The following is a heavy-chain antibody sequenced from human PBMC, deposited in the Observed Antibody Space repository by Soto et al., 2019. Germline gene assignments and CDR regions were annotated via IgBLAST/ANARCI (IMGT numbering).Heavy chain of an antibody. CDR2: IYHSGST. D-gene: IGHD3-22*01. J-gene: IGHJ5*02. V-gene: IGHV4-39*01. CDR1: GGSISSSSYF. CDR3: ARHAGYSSGRRWFDP. Sequence: QLQLQESGPGLVKPSETLSLTCTVSGGSISSSSYFWGWIRQPPGKGLEWIGSIYHSGSTSDNPSLRSRVTISVDTSKNQVSLKLSSVTAADTAVYFCARHAGYSSGRRWFDPWGQGTLVTVSS.